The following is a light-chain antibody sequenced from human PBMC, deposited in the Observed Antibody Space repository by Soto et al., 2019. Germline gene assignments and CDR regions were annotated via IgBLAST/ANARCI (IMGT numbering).Light chain of an antibody. CDR2: EVS. J-gene: IGLJ3*02. CDR1: SSDVGGYNY. Sequence: ISCTGTSSDVGGYNYVSWYQQHPGKAPKLMIYEVSKRPSGVPDRYSGSKSGNTASLTVSGLQAEDEADYYCNSYAGSNNWVFGGGTKLTVL. V-gene: IGLV2-8*01. CDR3: NSYAGSNNWV.